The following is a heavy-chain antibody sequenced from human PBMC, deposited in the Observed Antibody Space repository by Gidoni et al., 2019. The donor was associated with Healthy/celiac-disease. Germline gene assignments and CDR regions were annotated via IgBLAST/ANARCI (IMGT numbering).Heavy chain of an antibody. CDR3: ARDRRAFDI. D-gene: IGHD6-6*01. J-gene: IGHJ3*02. CDR2: SYTSGST. Sequence: QVQLQESGPGLVTPSQTLSLPCTVSGGSISSGSYYWSWIRQPAGKGLEWIGRSYTSGSTNYNPSLKSRVTISVDTSKNQFSLKLSSVTAADTAVYYCARDRRAFDIWGQGTMVTVSS. V-gene: IGHV4-61*02. CDR1: GGSISSGSYY.